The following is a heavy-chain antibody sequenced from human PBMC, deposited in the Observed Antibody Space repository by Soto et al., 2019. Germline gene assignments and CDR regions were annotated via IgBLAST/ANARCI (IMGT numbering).Heavy chain of an antibody. V-gene: IGHV1-8*01. J-gene: IGHJ6*03. Sequence: ASGKVSCKASGYTFTSYDINWVRQATGQGLEWMGWMNPNSGNTGYAQKFQGRVTMTRNTSIRTAYMELSSLRSEDTAVYYCARETDLYSSSSYYYYMDGWGKGTTVPVSS. D-gene: IGHD6-6*01. CDR2: MNPNSGNT. CDR1: GYTFTSYD. CDR3: ARETDLYSSSSYYYYMDG.